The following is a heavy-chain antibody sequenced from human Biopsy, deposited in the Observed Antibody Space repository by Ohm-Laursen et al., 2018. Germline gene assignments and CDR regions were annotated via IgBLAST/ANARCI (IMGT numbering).Heavy chain of an antibody. Sequence: ASVKVSCKFSGGTFGNYAISWVRQAPGQGLEWMGMINPSGSTTSYPQIFQGRVTMTRDTSKSTVYMELSSLRSADTAVYFCARNTGWYGDLYYFDYWGQGTLVTVSS. CDR3: ARNTGWYGDLYYFDY. D-gene: IGHD6-19*01. J-gene: IGHJ4*02. V-gene: IGHV1-46*01. CDR2: INPSGSTT. CDR1: GGTFGNYA.